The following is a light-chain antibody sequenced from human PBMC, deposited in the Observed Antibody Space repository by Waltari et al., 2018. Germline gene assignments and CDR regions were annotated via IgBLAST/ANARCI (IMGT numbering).Light chain of an antibody. CDR3: QQLNNYPVT. V-gene: IGKV1-9*01. CDR1: QGISTS. Sequence: DIQLTQSPSFLSASVGDTVTITCRASQGISTSLAWYQQKPGKAPKLLIYFASSLQGGVPPRFSGSGSGTEFTLTIRSLQPEDFATYYCQQLNNYPVTFGQGTRLDIK. CDR2: FAS. J-gene: IGKJ5*01.